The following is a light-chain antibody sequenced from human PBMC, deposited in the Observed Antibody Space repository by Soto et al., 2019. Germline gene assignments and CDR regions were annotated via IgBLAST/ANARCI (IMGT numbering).Light chain of an antibody. CDR3: QQYNNWPPT. V-gene: IGKV1-5*03. CDR1: QNINSW. CDR2: EAS. Sequence: DIHMTQSPSTLSASVGDRVTITCRASQNINSWLAWYQQKPGKAPKLLIYEASSLEKGVPARFGGSGSGTEFTLTISSLQPDDFATYYCQQYNNWPPTFGQGTRLEIK. J-gene: IGKJ5*01.